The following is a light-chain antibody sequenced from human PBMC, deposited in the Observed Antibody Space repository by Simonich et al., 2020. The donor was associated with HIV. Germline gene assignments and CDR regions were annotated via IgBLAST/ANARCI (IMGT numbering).Light chain of an antibody. J-gene: IGKJ1*01. V-gene: IGKV3-15*01. CDR2: GAS. CDR1: QSVSNT. CDR3: EQYDSWPPS. Sequence: EIVMTQSPVTLSVSPGERATLSCRVSQSVSNTLAWYQQKPGQAPRLLIYGASTRATGRPARFSGSGSGTEFTLTISSMQSEDFAVYYCEQYDSWPPSFGQGTKVEIK.